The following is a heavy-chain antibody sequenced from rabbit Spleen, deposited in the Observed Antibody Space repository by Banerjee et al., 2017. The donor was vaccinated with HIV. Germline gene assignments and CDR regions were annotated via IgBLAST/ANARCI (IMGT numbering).Heavy chain of an antibody. CDR2: IYSGSGGTT. Sequence: QSLEESGGDLVKPGASLTLTCTASGFSFSSGYYMCWVRQAPGKGLEWIGCIYSGSGGTTYYASWAKGRFTITRSTSLNTVTLQMTSLTAADTATYFCARDDYARYSDPTDLWGPGTLVTVS. CDR1: GFSFSSGYY. V-gene: IGHV1S40*01. CDR3: ARDDYARYSDPTDL. D-gene: IGHD7-1*01. J-gene: IGHJ4*01.